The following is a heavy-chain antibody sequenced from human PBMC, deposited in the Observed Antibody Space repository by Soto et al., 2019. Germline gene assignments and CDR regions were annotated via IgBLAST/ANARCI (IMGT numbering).Heavy chain of an antibody. Sequence: QVQLVESGGGVVQPGRSLRLSCAASGFTFSSYGMHWVRQAPGKGLEWVAVISYDGSNKYYADSVKGRFTTSRDNSKNTLYLQMISLRAEDTAVYYCAKDPGGSYYCYGMDVWGQGTTVTVSS. J-gene: IGHJ6*02. CDR3: AKDPGGSYYCYGMDV. D-gene: IGHD3-10*01. CDR1: GFTFSSYG. CDR2: ISYDGSNK. V-gene: IGHV3-30*18.